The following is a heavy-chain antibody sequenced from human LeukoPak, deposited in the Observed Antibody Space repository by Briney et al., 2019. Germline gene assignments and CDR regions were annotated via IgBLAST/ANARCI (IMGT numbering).Heavy chain of an antibody. D-gene: IGHD3-10*02. CDR1: GFTFSSYC. CDR3: AELGITMIGGV. CDR2: VSSSGSTI. Sequence: GGSLRLSCAASGFTFSSYCMNWVRQAPGKGLEWVSYVSSSGSTIYYADSVKGRFTISRDNAKNSLYLQMNSLRAEDTAVYYCAELGITMIGGVWGKGTTVTISS. J-gene: IGHJ6*04. V-gene: IGHV3-48*03.